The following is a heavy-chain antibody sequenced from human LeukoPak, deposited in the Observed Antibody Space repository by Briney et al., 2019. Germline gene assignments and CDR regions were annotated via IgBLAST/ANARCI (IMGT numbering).Heavy chain of an antibody. CDR2: IKQDGGEK. CDR1: RYTFRSYW. CDR3: ARLNYYNYYYYMDV. Sequence: GGSLRLSCAASRYTFRSYWMSWVREAPGEGREWVANIKQDGGEKYNVDSVKGRFTISRDNAKNSLYLQMTRLRAENTAVYYCARLNYYNYYYYMDVWGKGTTVTVSS. D-gene: IGHD1-7*01. V-gene: IGHV3-7*01. J-gene: IGHJ6*03.